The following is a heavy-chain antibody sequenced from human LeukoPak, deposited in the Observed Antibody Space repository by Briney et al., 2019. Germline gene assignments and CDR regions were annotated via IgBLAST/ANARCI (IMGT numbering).Heavy chain of an antibody. V-gene: IGHV3-30*02. Sequence: GGSLRLSCAASGFTFSSCGMHWVRQAPGKGLEWVAFIRYDGSNKYYADSVKGRFTISRDNSKNTLYLQMNSLRAEDTAVYYCAKDKIALSAAAGNLFDYWGQGTLVTVPS. CDR3: AKDKIALSAAAGNLFDY. CDR1: GFTFSSCG. D-gene: IGHD6-13*01. CDR2: IRYDGSNK. J-gene: IGHJ4*02.